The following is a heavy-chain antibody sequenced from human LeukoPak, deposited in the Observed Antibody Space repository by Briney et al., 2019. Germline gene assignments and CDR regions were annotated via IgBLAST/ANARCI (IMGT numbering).Heavy chain of an antibody. Sequence: SETLSLTCTVSGGSISSYYWSWIRQPPGKGLEWIGYIYTSGCTNYNPSLKSRVTISVDTSKNQFSLKLSSVTAADTAVYYCARQGGYDFWSGYNPLYFDYWGQGTLVTVSS. D-gene: IGHD3-3*01. J-gene: IGHJ4*02. V-gene: IGHV4-4*09. CDR3: ARQGGYDFWSGYNPLYFDY. CDR1: GGSISSYY. CDR2: IYTSGCT.